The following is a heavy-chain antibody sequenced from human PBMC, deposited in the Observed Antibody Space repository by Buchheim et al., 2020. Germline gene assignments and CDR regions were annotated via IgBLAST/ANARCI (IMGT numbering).Heavy chain of an antibody. CDR3: ARVKVPSITIFGFASWFDP. CDR1: GFTFNIYW. J-gene: IGHJ5*02. Sequence: EVQLVESGGGLVQPGGSLRLSCAASGFTFNIYWMNWLRQAPGKGLEWVANIRYDGSEKFYVDSVKGRFTLSRDNAKNSVYLQMNSLRAEDTAVYYCARVKVPSITIFGFASWFDPWGQGTL. D-gene: IGHD3-3*01. CDR2: IRYDGSEK. V-gene: IGHV3-7*01.